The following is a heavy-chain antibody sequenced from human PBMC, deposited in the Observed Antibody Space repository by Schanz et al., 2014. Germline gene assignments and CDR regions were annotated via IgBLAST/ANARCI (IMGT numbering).Heavy chain of an antibody. V-gene: IGHV3-33*01. CDR3: AREQIMAAAGLVDY. CDR2: MSYDGSIK. Sequence: QVQLVESGGGVVQFGRSLRLSCAASGFTFSSYGMHWVRQAPGKGLEWVAAMSYDGSIKYYGDSVKGRFTISRDNAKNSLYLQMNSLRAEDTAVYYCAREQIMAAAGLVDYWGHGTLVTVSS. CDR1: GFTFSSYG. D-gene: IGHD6-13*01. J-gene: IGHJ4*01.